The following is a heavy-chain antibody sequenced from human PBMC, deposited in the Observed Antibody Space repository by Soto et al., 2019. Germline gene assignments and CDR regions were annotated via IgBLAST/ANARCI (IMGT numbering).Heavy chain of an antibody. J-gene: IGHJ6*02. CDR2: IYYSGST. CDR1: GGSISSGDYY. D-gene: IGHD6-6*01. CDR3: ARHDSSSSDYYYYYGMDV. Sequence: QVELQESGPGLVKPSQTLSLTCTVSGGSISSGDYYWSWIRQPPGKGLEWIGYIYYSGSTYYNPSLKSRVTISVDTSKNQFSLKLSSVTAADTAVYYCARHDSSSSDYYYYYGMDVWGQGTTVTVSS. V-gene: IGHV4-30-4*01.